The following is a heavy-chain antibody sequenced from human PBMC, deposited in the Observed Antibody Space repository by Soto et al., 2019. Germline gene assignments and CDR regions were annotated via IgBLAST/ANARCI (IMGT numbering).Heavy chain of an antibody. Sequence: QVQLQESGPGLVKPSETLSLTCTVSGGSISSYYRSWIRQPPGKGLEWIGYIYYSGSTNYNPSLKSRVTISVDTSKNQFSLKLSSVTAADTAVYYCARERGDDYGDYVWFDPWGQGTLVTVSS. CDR2: IYYSGST. V-gene: IGHV4-59*01. CDR3: ARERGDDYGDYVWFDP. CDR1: GGSISSYY. D-gene: IGHD4-17*01. J-gene: IGHJ5*02.